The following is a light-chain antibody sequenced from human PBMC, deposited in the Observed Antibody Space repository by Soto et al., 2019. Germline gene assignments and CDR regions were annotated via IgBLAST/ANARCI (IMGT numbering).Light chain of an antibody. CDR2: AAS. CDR1: QSLSSSY. Sequence: IVLTQSPGTLSLSPGERATLSCRASQSLSSSYLAWYQQKPGQAPRLLIYAASSRATGIPDRFSGSGSGTDFTLTISRLEPEDVAVYYCQQYGSSPRTFGPGTKVDIK. V-gene: IGKV3-20*01. J-gene: IGKJ3*01. CDR3: QQYGSSPRT.